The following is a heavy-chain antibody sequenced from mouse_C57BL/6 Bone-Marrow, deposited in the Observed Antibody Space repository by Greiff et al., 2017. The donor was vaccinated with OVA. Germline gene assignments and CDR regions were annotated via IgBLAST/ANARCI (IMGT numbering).Heavy chain of an antibody. CDR1: GYSITSGYD. J-gene: IGHJ2*01. D-gene: IGHD4-1*01. CDR2: ISYSGST. V-gene: IGHV3-1*01. Sequence: EVKLVESGPGMVKPSQSLSLTCTVTGYSITSGYDWHWIRHFPGNKLEWMGYISYSGSTNYNPSLKSRISITHDTSKNHFFLKLNSVTTEDTATYYCARGALTGYYFDYWGQGTTLTVSS. CDR3: ARGALTGYYFDY.